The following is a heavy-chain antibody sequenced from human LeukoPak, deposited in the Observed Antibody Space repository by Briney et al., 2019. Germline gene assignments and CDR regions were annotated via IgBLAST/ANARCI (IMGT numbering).Heavy chain of an antibody. CDR2: INHNGST. D-gene: IGHD2-21*02. CDR3: ARRGMMTAEAFDI. Sequence: SETLSLTCAVYGGSFSGYYWSWIRQPPGKGLEWIGEINHNGSTNYNPSLKSRVTISVDTSKNQFSLKLSSVTAADTAVYYCARRGMMTAEAFDIWGQGTMVTVSS. V-gene: IGHV4-34*01. J-gene: IGHJ3*02. CDR1: GGSFSGYY.